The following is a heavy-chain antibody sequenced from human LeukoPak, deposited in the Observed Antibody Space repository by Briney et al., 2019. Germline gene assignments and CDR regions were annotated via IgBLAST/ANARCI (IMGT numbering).Heavy chain of an antibody. D-gene: IGHD6-13*01. CDR3: AGSSWYAGGNWFDP. CDR1: GFTVSSNY. V-gene: IGHV3-53*01. Sequence: PGGSLRLSCAASGFTVSSNYMNWVRQAPGKGLEWVSVIYSGGSTYYADSVKGRFTIARDNSKNTLYLQMNSLRAEDTAVYYCAGSSWYAGGNWFDPWGQGTLVTVSS. CDR2: IYSGGST. J-gene: IGHJ5*02.